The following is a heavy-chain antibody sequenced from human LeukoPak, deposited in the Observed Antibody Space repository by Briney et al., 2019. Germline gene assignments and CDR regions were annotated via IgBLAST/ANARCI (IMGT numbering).Heavy chain of an antibody. Sequence: PGGSLRLSCAASGFTFSSYAMHWVRQAPGKGLEWVAVISYDGSNKYYADSVKGRFTISRDNSKNTLYLQMNSLRAEDTAVYYCARFEYSSSSFDYWGQGTLVTVSS. D-gene: IGHD6-6*01. CDR3: ARFEYSSSSFDY. V-gene: IGHV3-30-3*01. CDR2: ISYDGSNK. CDR1: GFTFSSYA. J-gene: IGHJ4*02.